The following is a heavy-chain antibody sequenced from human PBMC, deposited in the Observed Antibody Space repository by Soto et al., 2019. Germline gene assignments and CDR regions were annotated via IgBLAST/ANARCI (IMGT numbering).Heavy chain of an antibody. CDR3: ASWSSSYLWFEP. V-gene: IGHV1-3*01. Sequence: ASVKVSCKASGYTFTSYAMHWVRQAPGQRLEWMGWINAGNGNTKYSQKFQGRVTITRDTSASTAYMELSSLRSEDTAVYYCASWSSSYLWFEPWGQGTLVAVSS. CDR1: GYTFTSYA. D-gene: IGHD6-6*01. CDR2: INAGNGNT. J-gene: IGHJ5*02.